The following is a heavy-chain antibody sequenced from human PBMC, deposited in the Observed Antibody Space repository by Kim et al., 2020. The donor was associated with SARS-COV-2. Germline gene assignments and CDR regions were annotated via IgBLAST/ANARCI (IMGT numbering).Heavy chain of an antibody. Sequence: SETLSLTCSVSGGSIRSGGKFWTWIRQHPAKGLEWIGYISYSGNSHYSPSLRSRVSISLQTSENQFSLELNSVTAADTAGNYCARGQPLDYWGQGCLVT. V-gene: IGHV4-31*03. CDR2: ISYSGNS. J-gene: IGHJ4*02. D-gene: IGHD2-2*01. CDR3: ARGQPLDY. CDR1: GGSIRSGGKF.